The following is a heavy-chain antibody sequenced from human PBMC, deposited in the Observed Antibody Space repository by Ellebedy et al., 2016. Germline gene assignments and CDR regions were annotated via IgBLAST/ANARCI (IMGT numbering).Heavy chain of an antibody. V-gene: IGHV3-7*01. CDR3: ARLRYSGSYRVFYGMDV. CDR2: IKQDGSEK. Sequence: GESLKISCAASGFTFSNYWMSWVRQVPGKGLEWVANIKQDGSEKYYVDSVKGRFTISRDNAKNSLYLQMNSLRAEDTALYYCARLRYSGSYRVFYGMDVWGQGTTVTVSS. D-gene: IGHD1-26*01. CDR1: GFTFSNYW. J-gene: IGHJ6*02.